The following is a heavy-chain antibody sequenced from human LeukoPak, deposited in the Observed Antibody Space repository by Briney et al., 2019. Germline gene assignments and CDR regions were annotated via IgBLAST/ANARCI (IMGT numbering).Heavy chain of an antibody. CDR3: ARGGKGYHLLSLGY. Sequence: ASVTVSCKTSGYTFTDFYLHWVRQAPGQGLEWMRWINPNTGGRNFAQKFQARVTVTRDTSLRTAYMELSSLKSDDTAMYYCARGGKGYHLLSLGYWGQGTLVTVSS. J-gene: IGHJ4*02. CDR1: GYTFTDFY. D-gene: IGHD2-2*01. V-gene: IGHV1-2*02. CDR2: INPNTGGR.